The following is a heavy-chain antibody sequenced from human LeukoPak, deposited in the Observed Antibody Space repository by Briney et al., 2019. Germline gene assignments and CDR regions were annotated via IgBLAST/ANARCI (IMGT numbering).Heavy chain of an antibody. Sequence: GGSLRLSCAASGFTFSSYGMHWVRQAPGKGLEWVAVISYDGSNKYYADSVKGRFTISRDNSKNTLYLQMNSLRAEDTAVYYCAIAHYSSSWYGPPDYWGQGTLVTVSS. CDR3: AIAHYSSSWYGPPDY. J-gene: IGHJ4*02. CDR2: ISYDGSNK. V-gene: IGHV3-30*03. D-gene: IGHD6-13*01. CDR1: GFTFSSYG.